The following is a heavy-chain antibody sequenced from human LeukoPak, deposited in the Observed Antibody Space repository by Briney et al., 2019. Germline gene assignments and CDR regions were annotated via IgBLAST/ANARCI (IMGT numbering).Heavy chain of an antibody. CDR3: ARGGGLDV. Sequence: GGSLRLSCAASGFTFSSYWMNWARQAPGKGLEWVASINHNGNVNYYVDSVKGRFTISRDNAKNSLYREMSRLGAEDTAVYFGARGGGLDVWGQGATVSVSS. CDR1: GFTFSSYW. J-gene: IGHJ6*02. CDR2: INHNGNVN. V-gene: IGHV3-7*03. D-gene: IGHD3-16*01.